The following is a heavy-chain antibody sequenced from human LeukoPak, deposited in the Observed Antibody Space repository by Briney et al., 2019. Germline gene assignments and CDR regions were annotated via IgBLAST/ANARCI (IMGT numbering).Heavy chain of an antibody. CDR2: ISHSGST. D-gene: IGHD3-22*01. V-gene: IGHV4-34*01. CDR3: ARGFPASGYYDSSGNHAFDI. J-gene: IGHJ3*02. CDR1: GGSFSGYY. Sequence: SSETLSLTCAVYGGSFSGYYWSWIRQPPGKGLEWIGEISHSGSTNYNPSLKSRVTISVDTSKNQFSLKLSSVTAADTAVYYCARGFPASGYYDSSGNHAFDIWGQGTMVTVSS.